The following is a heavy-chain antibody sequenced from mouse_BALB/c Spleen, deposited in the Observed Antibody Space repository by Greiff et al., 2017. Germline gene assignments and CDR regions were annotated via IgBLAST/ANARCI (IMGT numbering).Heavy chain of an antibody. CDR3: ARGKYGNPWYFDV. D-gene: IGHD2-10*02. CDR1: GFTFSDYY. Sequence: EVKLVESGGGLVKPGGSLKLSCAASGFTFSDYYMYWVRQTPEKRLEWVATISDGGSYTYYPDSVKGRFTISRDNAKNNLYLQMSSLKSEDTAMYYCARGKYGNPWYFDVWGAGTTVTVSS. V-gene: IGHV5-4*02. CDR2: ISDGGSYT. J-gene: IGHJ1*01.